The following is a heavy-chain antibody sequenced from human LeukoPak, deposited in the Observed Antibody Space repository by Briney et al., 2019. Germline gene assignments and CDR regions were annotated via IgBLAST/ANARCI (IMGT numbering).Heavy chain of an antibody. CDR2: IYSGGST. CDR3: ARERGPYCSDGSCYGGYNWFDP. Sequence: GGSLRPSCAASGFTVSSNYMSWVRQAPGKGLKWVSVIYSGGSTYYADSVKGRFTISRDNSKNTLYLQMNSLRAEDTAVYYCARERGPYCSDGSCYGGYNWFDPWGQGTLVTVSS. D-gene: IGHD2-15*01. V-gene: IGHV3-53*01. CDR1: GFTVSSNY. J-gene: IGHJ5*02.